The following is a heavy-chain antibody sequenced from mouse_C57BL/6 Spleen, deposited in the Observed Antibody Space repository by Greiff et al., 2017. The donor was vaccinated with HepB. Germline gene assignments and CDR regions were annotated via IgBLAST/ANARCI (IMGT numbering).Heavy chain of an antibody. D-gene: IGHD1-1*01. CDR1: GYTFTSYW. V-gene: IGHV1-52*01. CDR2: IDPSDNET. Sequence: QVQLKQPGAELVRPGSSVKLSCKASGYTFTSYWMHWVKQRPIQGLEWIGNIDPSDNETHYNQKFKDKATLTVDKSSSTAYMQLSSLTSEDSAVYYCAREITVVYWYFDVWGTGTTVTVSS. CDR3: AREITVVYWYFDV. J-gene: IGHJ1*03.